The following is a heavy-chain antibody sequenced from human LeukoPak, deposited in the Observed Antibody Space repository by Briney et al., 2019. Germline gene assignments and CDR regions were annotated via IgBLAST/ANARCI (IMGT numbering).Heavy chain of an antibody. J-gene: IGHJ5*02. CDR2: IYYSGST. D-gene: IGHD1-26*01. V-gene: IGHV4-59*01. CDR3: ARDRGTHGSYRFDP. Sequence: PSETLSLTCTVSGGSISSYYWSWIRQPPGKGLEWIGYIYYSGSTNYNPSLKSRVTISVDTSKNQFSLKLSSVTAADTAVYYCARDRGTHGSYRFDPWGQGTLVTVSS. CDR1: GGSISSYY.